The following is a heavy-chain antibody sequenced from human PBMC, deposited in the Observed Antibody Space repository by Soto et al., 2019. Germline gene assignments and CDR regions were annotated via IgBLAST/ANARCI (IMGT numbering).Heavy chain of an antibody. Sequence: SETLSLTCTVSGGSISSYYWSWIRQPPGKGLEWIGYIYYSGSTNYNPSLKSRVTISVDTSKNQFSLKLSSVTAADTAVYYCARDGGIDYDILERPYGMDVWGQGTTVTVSS. CDR1: GGSISSYY. J-gene: IGHJ6*02. V-gene: IGHV4-59*01. CDR3: ARDGGIDYDILERPYGMDV. CDR2: IYYSGST. D-gene: IGHD3-9*01.